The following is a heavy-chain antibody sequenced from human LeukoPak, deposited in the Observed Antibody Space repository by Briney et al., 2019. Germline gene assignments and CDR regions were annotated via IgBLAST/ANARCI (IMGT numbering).Heavy chain of an antibody. CDR3: ARDQRGSYYEGWFDP. CDR2: ITSTSSYI. J-gene: IGHJ5*02. CDR1: GFTFSSYS. V-gene: IGHV3-21*01. Sequence: GGSLRLSCAASGFTFSSYSMNWVRQAPGKGLEWVSSITSTSSYIYYAASVKGRFTVSRDNAKNSLYLQMNSLRAEDTAVYYCARDQRGSYYEGWFDPWGQGTLVTVSS. D-gene: IGHD1-26*01.